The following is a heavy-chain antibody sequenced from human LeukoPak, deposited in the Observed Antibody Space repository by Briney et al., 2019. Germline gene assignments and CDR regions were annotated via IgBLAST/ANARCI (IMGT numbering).Heavy chain of an antibody. V-gene: IGHV4-39*01. CDR3: AKGIWFGELLPHLFDY. Sequence: SETLSLTCAVSGGSISSSNWWSWVRQPPGKGLEWIGSIYYSGSTYYNPSLKSRVTISVDTSKNQFSLKLSSVTAADTAVYYCAKGIWFGELLPHLFDYWGQGTLVTVSS. CDR1: GGSISSSNW. J-gene: IGHJ4*02. CDR2: IYYSGST. D-gene: IGHD3-10*01.